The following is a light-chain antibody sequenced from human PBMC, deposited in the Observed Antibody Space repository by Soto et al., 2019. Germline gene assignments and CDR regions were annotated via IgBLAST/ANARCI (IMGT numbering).Light chain of an antibody. CDR2: EVN. CDR1: SSDVGAYNY. CDR3: TSSAGSNIGV. V-gene: IGLV2-8*01. Sequence: QSGLTQPPSASGSPGQSVTISCTGTSSDVGAYNYVSWYQQYPGKAPKLMIYEVNKRPSGVPDRFSGSKSGKTASLTVSGLKHEDEADYHCTSSAGSNIGVFGGGTKLTVL. J-gene: IGLJ3*02.